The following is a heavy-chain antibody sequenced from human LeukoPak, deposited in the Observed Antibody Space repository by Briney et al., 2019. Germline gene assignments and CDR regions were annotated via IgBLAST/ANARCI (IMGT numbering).Heavy chain of an antibody. J-gene: IGHJ5*02. D-gene: IGHD4-23*01. Sequence: SETLSLTCAVYGGSFSGYYWSWIRQPPGKGLEWIGEINHSGSTNYNPSLKSRVTISVDTSKNQFSLKLSSVTAADTAVYYCARHLAYGGNYGVAFDPWGQGTLVTVSS. CDR2: INHSGST. V-gene: IGHV4-34*01. CDR1: GGSFSGYY. CDR3: ARHLAYGGNYGVAFDP.